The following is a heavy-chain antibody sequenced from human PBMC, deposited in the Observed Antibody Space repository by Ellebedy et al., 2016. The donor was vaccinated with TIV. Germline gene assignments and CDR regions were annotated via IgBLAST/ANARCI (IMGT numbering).Heavy chain of an antibody. D-gene: IGHD1-1*01. CDR2: IGGSTTPI. Sequence: GESLKISCAASGFTFSHASMSWVRQAPGKGLEWVSYIGGSTTPIHYADSVKGRFTISRDNAKNTLYPQMNSLRVEDTAVYYCVRNNFFMDVWGKGTTVTVSS. V-gene: IGHV3-11*04. J-gene: IGHJ6*03. CDR1: GFTFSHAS. CDR3: VRNNFFMDV.